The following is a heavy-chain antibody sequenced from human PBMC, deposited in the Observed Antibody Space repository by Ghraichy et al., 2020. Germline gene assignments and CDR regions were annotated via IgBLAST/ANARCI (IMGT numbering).Heavy chain of an antibody. CDR2: IYHSGST. Sequence: SETLSLTCAVSGYSISSGYYWGWIRQPPGKGLEWIGSIYHSGSTYYNPSLKSRVTISVDTSKNQFSLKLSSVTTADTAVYYCAREESGYSDGYKNFDYWGQGTLVTVSS. CDR1: GYSISSGYY. V-gene: IGHV4-38-2*02. CDR3: AREESGYSDGYKNFDY. D-gene: IGHD5-18*01. J-gene: IGHJ4*02.